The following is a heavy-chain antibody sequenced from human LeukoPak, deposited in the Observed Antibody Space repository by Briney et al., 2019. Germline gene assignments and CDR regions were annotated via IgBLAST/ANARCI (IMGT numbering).Heavy chain of an antibody. Sequence: TSETLSLTCTVSGGSISSYYWSWIRQPPGKGLEWIGYIYTSGSTNYNPSLKSRVTISVDTSKNQFSLKLSSVTAADTAVYYCASSDSSSFDYWGQGTLVTVSS. V-gene: IGHV4-4*09. CDR1: GGSISSYY. D-gene: IGHD6-6*01. J-gene: IGHJ4*02. CDR2: IYTSGST. CDR3: ASSDSSSFDY.